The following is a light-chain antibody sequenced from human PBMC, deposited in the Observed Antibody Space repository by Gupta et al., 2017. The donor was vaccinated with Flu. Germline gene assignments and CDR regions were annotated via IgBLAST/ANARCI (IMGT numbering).Light chain of an antibody. CDR2: QVS. J-gene: IGKJ1*01. CDR3: MQGAHWPWA. V-gene: IGKV2-30*01. Sequence: VFVTQFPLSPPVTLGQPASISCRSSQGLVYSDGNTYLHWFQQRPGQSPRRLIYQVSYRDSGVPDRFSGSGSGTDFTLKISRVEAEDVGIYFCMQGAHWPWAFGQGTTVEIK. CDR1: QGLVYSDGNTY.